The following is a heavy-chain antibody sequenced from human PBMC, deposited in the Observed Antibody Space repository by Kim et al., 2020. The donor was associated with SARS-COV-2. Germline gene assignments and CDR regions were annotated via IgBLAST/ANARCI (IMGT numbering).Heavy chain of an antibody. V-gene: IGHV4-59*13. CDR2: IYYSGST. CDR3: AREDGRSPYFDY. Sequence: SETLSLTCTVSGGSISSYYWSWIRQPPGKGLEWIGYIYYSGSTNYNPSLKSRVTISVDTSKNQFSLKLSSVTAADTAVYYCAREDGRSPYFDYWGQGTLVTVSS. J-gene: IGHJ4*02. D-gene: IGHD2-15*01. CDR1: GGSISSYY.